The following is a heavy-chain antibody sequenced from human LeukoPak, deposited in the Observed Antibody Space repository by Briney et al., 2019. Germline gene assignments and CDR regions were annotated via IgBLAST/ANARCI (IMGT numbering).Heavy chain of an antibody. CDR1: GFTFSSYA. D-gene: IGHD3-3*01. V-gene: IGHV3-23*01. J-gene: IGHJ4*02. Sequence: QTGGSLRLSCAASGFTFSSYAMSWVRQAPGKGLEWVSAISGSGGSTYYADSVKGRFTISRDNSKNTLYLQMNSLRAEDTAVYYCAKALGRNYDFWSGYFDYWGQGTLVTVSS. CDR2: ISGSGGST. CDR3: AKALGRNYDFWSGYFDY.